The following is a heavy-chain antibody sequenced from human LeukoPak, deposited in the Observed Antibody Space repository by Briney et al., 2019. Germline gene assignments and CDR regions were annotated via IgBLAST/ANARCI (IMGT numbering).Heavy chain of an antibody. CDR2: IYPSDGST. D-gene: IGHD5-12*01. CDR3: ARYYSGYTCSDY. CDR1: GYTFSNYY. V-gene: IGHV1-46*03. Sequence: ASVKVSCKASGYTFSNYYIHWLRQAPGQGLEWMSIIYPSDGSTSYAERFQDRITVTRETSTNTLYMELSSLRSEDTAVYYCARYYSGYTCSDYWGQGTLVTVSS. J-gene: IGHJ4*02.